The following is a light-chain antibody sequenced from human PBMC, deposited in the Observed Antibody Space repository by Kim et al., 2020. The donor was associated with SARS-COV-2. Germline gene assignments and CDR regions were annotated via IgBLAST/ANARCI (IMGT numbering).Light chain of an antibody. CDR1: QSVSRSY. Sequence: EIVLTQSPGTLSLSPGERATLSCRASQSVSRSYLAWYQQKPGQAPRLLIYGASTRATGIPARFSGSGSGTEFTLTISSLQSEDFAVYYCQQYNNWPLYSFGQGTKLEI. CDR2: GAS. J-gene: IGKJ2*03. CDR3: QQYNNWPLYS. V-gene: IGKV3-15*01.